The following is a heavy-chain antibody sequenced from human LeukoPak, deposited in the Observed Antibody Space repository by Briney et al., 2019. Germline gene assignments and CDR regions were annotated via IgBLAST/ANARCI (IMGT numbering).Heavy chain of an antibody. CDR1: GFTFSSYE. CDR3: ARAGSVLRYFDWLSPFDY. J-gene: IGHJ4*02. CDR2: ISSSGSTI. D-gene: IGHD3-9*01. V-gene: IGHV3-48*03. Sequence: PGGSLRLSCAASGFTFSSYEMNWVRQAPGKGLEWVSYISSSGSTIYYADSVKGRFTISRDNAKNSLYLQMNSLRAGDTAVYYCARAGSVLRYFDWLSPFDYWGQGTLVTVSS.